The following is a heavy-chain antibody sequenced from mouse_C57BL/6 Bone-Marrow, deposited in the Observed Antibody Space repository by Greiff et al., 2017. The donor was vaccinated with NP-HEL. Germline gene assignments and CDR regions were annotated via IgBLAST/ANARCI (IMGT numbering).Heavy chain of an antibody. CDR3: ARRLLLRYFDS. D-gene: IGHD2-3*01. Sequence: EVHLVESGGGLVKPGGSLKLSCAASGFTFSSYAMSWVRQTPEKRLEWVATISDGGSYTYYPDNVKGRFTISRDNAKNNLYLQMSHLKSEDTAMYYCARRLLLRYFDSWGQGTTLSLL. J-gene: IGHJ2*01. V-gene: IGHV5-4*01. CDR1: GFTFSSYA. CDR2: ISDGGSYT.